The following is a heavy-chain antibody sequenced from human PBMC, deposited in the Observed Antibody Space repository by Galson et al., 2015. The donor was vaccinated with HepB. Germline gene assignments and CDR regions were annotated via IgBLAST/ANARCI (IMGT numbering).Heavy chain of an antibody. Sequence: SLRLSCAASGFTFSSYAMHWVRQAPGKGLEWVAVISYDGSNKYYADSVKGRSTISRDNSKNTLYLQMNSLRAEDTAVYYCARDPTYGYSSSPLRMDVWGQGTTVTVSS. V-gene: IGHV3-30*04. D-gene: IGHD6-13*01. CDR2: ISYDGSNK. J-gene: IGHJ6*02. CDR3: ARDPTYGYSSSPLRMDV. CDR1: GFTFSSYA.